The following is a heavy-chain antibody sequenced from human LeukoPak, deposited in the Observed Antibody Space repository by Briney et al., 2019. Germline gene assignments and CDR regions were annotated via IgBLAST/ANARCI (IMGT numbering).Heavy chain of an antibody. CDR2: ISENGANP. CDR3: AKDTQQWLSDAFDI. D-gene: IGHD6-19*01. Sequence: GGSLRLSCAASGFTFKNYAMNWVRQTPGKGLEWVSSISENGANPHYADSVKGRFTIFRDNSKNTLSLQMNSLRAEDTAVYYCAKDTQQWLSDAFDIWGQGTMVTVSS. CDR1: GFTFKNYA. V-gene: IGHV3-23*01. J-gene: IGHJ3*02.